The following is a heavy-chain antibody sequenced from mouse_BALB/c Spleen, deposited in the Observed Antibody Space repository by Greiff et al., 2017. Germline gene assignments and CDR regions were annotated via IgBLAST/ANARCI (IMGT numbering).Heavy chain of an antibody. D-gene: IGHD2-2*01. V-gene: IGHV5-4*02. CDR2: ISDGGSYT. CDR3: ARSGGYGVSYYAMDY. J-gene: IGHJ4*01. Sequence: DVKLVESGGGLVKPGGSLKLSCAASGFTFSDYYMYWVRQTPEKRLEWVATISDGGSYTYYPDSVKGRFTISRDNAKNNLYLQMSSLKSEDTAMYYCARSGGYGVSYYAMDYWGQGTSVTVSS. CDR1: GFTFSDYY.